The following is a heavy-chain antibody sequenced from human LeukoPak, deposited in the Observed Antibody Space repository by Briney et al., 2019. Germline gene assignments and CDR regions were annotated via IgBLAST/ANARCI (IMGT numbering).Heavy chain of an antibody. Sequence: GPVKVSCKASGGTFSSYAISWVRQAPGQGLEWMGRINPNSGGTNYAQKFQGRVTMTRDTSISTAYMELSRLRSDDTAVYYCARGDYDILTGYSYYFDYWGQGTLVTVSS. J-gene: IGHJ4*02. CDR2: INPNSGGT. D-gene: IGHD3-9*01. V-gene: IGHV1-2*06. CDR1: GGTFSSYA. CDR3: ARGDYDILTGYSYYFDY.